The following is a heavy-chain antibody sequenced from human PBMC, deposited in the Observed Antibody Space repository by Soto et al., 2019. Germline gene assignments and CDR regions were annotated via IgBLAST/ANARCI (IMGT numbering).Heavy chain of an antibody. CDR3: ARQGFGPLHGLVDV. Sequence: QVQLQESGPGLVKPSETLSLSCTVSGGSISSYYWSWFRQPTGKRMEWIGYVHHSWGSSYNPSLQSRVAISLDTSKSQFSLKVTSVPATDTAVYYCARQGFGPLHGLVDVWGQGTTVTVSS. V-gene: IGHV4-59*08. D-gene: IGHD3-10*01. CDR2: VHHSWGS. J-gene: IGHJ6*02. CDR1: GGSISSYY.